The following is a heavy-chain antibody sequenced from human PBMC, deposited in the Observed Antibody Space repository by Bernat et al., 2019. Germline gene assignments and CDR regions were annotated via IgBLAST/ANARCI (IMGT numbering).Heavy chain of an antibody. D-gene: IGHD2-15*01. V-gene: IGHV4-38-2*01. CDR2: IYHSGST. J-gene: IGHJ6*02. CDR3: ARAGGYCSGGSCVSSGMDV. Sequence: QVQLQESGPGLVKPSETPSLTCAVSGYSISSGYYWGWIRQPPGKGLEWIGNIYHSGSTYYKSSLKSRVTISVDTSKNQFSLRLSSVTAADTAVYYCARAGGYCSGGSCVSSGMDVWGQGTTVTVSS. CDR1: GYSISSGYY.